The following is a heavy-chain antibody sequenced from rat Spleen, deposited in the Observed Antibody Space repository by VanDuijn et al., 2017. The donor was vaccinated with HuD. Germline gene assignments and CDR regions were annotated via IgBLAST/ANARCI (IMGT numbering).Heavy chain of an antibody. CDR1: GFSLNSNS. Sequence: QVQLKESGPGLVQPSQTLSLTCTVSGFSLNSNSVHWVRQPPGKGLEWMGRIQSGGSTDYKSALKSRLSISRDTSKSQFFLKRNSLQTEDTATYYCARDPLLGAPFDYWGQGVMVTVSS. D-gene: IGHD5-1*01. V-gene: IGHV2-1*01. CDR3: ARDPLLGAPFDY. CDR2: IQSGGST. J-gene: IGHJ2*01.